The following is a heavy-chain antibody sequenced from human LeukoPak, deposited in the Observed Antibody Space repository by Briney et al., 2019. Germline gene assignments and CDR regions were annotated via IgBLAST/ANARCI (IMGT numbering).Heavy chain of an antibody. V-gene: IGHV1-18*01. CDR1: GYTFTSYG. CDR3: ARATYYYDSSGYYHTGYFNY. D-gene: IGHD3-22*01. CDR2: ISAYNGNT. Sequence: GASVKVSCKASGYTFTSYGISWVRQAPGQGLEWMGRISAYNGNTNYAQKLQGRVTMTTDTSTSTAYMELRSLRSDDTAVYYCARATYYYDSSGYYHTGYFNYWGQGTLVTVSS. J-gene: IGHJ4*02.